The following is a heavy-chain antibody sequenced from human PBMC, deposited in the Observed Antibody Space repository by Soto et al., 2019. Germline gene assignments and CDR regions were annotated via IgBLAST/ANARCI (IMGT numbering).Heavy chain of an antibody. CDR2: VNAGTGYT. CDR1: GYTFTSYA. Sequence: QVQLVQSGAEVKKPGASVKVSCKASGYTFTSYALHWVRQAPGQRLEWMGWVNAGTGYTKYSQNFKVRVTITRDTSATTSYMELSGLRSEDTAVYYFARPLYADYFDYWGQGTLVTVSS. CDR3: ARPLYADYFDY. V-gene: IGHV1-3*01. D-gene: IGHD4-17*01. J-gene: IGHJ4*02.